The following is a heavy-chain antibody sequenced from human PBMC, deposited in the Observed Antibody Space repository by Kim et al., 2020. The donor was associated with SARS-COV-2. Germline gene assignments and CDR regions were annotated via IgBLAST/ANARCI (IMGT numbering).Heavy chain of an antibody. V-gene: IGHV1-69*13. Sequence: SVKVSCKASGGTFSSYAISWVRQAPGQGLEWMGGIIPIFGTANYAQKFQGRVTITADESTSTAYMELSSLRSEDTAVYYCASLAPVEMATIYEYYFDYWGQGTLVTVSS. CDR2: IIPIFGTA. D-gene: IGHD5-12*01. CDR3: ASLAPVEMATIYEYYFDY. J-gene: IGHJ4*02. CDR1: GGTFSSYA.